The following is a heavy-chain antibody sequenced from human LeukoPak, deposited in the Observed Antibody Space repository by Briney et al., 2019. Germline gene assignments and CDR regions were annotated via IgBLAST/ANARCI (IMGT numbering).Heavy chain of an antibody. CDR2: INHSGST. Sequence: SETLSLTCAVYGGSFSGYYWSWIRQPPGKGLEWIGEINHSGSTNYNPSLKSRVTISVDTSKNQFSLKLSSVTAADTAVYYCVRGGRQWLAPFDYWGQGTLVTVSS. CDR3: VRGGRQWLAPFDY. J-gene: IGHJ4*02. V-gene: IGHV4-34*01. D-gene: IGHD6-19*01. CDR1: GGSFSGYY.